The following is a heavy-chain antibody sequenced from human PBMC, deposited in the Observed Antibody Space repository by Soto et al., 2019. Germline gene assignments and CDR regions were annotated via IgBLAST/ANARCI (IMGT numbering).Heavy chain of an antibody. CDR1: GYTFTGYY. CDR3: AREGTIFGVVTPDGMDV. V-gene: IGHV1-69*13. CDR2: IIPIFGTA. D-gene: IGHD3-3*01. Sequence: ASVKVSCKASGYTFTGYYMHWVRQAPGQGLEWMGGIIPIFGTANYAQKFQGRVTITADESTSTAYMELSSLRSEDTAVYYCAREGTIFGVVTPDGMDVWGQGTTVTVSS. J-gene: IGHJ6*02.